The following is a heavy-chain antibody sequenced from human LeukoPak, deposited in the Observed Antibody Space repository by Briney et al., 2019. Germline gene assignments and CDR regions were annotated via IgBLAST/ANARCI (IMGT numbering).Heavy chain of an antibody. J-gene: IGHJ4*02. D-gene: IGHD6-6*01. CDR2: IIPIFGTA. Sequence: SVKVSCKASGGTFSSYAIGWVRQAPGQGLEWMGGIIPIFGTANYAQKFQGRVTITADESTSTAYMELSSLRSEDTAVYYCARADLYSSSYLFDYWGQGTLVTVSS. CDR3: ARADLYSSSYLFDY. V-gene: IGHV1-69*13. CDR1: GGTFSSYA.